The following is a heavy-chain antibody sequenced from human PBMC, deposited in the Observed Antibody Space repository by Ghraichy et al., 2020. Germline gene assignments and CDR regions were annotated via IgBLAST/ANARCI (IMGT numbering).Heavy chain of an antibody. V-gene: IGHV1-2*02. J-gene: IGHJ4*02. CDR2: INTNNGGT. D-gene: IGHD2-21*02. CDR1: GYTFTGYS. Sequence: ASVKVSCKASGYTFTGYSIHWMRQAPGQGLEWMGWINTNNGGTNFAEKFQGRITMTSDTSTSTAYMDLSSLTSDDTAVYFCARDREGADWEYYFDFWGQGTLVAVSS. CDR3: ARDREGADWEYYFDF.